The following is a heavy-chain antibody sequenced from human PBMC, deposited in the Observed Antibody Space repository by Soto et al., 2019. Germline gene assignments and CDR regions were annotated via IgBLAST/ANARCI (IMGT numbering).Heavy chain of an antibody. CDR3: ARGIPGYYGKDV. V-gene: IGHV3-74*01. J-gene: IGHJ6*01. CDR1: GFTFSNYW. CDR2: IKGDGSRI. Sequence: EVQLVESGGGLVQPGGSLRLSCAASGFTFSNYWIHWVRQAPGKGLVWVSRIKGDGSRIDYADSVKGRFTISRDNAKNTVYLPMNTLGHEDAAVYYRARGIPGYYGKDVWGQGTTVTVSS. D-gene: IGHD2-2*02.